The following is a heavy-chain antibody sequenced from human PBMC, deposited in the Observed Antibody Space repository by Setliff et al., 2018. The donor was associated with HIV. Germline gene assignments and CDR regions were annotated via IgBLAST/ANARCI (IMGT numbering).Heavy chain of an antibody. Sequence: SETLSLTCAVFGGSLNSAYYWGWIRQSPGRGLQWIGSVYYSGSTHYNPSLESRATISVDKSKNQFSLKLSSVTAADTAVYYCARPHYDSSGMVGFDPWGQGTLVTVSS. D-gene: IGHD3-22*01. V-gene: IGHV4-38-2*01. J-gene: IGHJ5*02. CDR1: GGSLNSAYY. CDR3: ARPHYDSSGMVGFDP. CDR2: VYYSGST.